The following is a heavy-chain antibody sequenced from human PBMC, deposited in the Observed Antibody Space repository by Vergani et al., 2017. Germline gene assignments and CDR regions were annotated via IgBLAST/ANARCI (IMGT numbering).Heavy chain of an antibody. CDR1: GFSFSSYS. J-gene: IGHJ6*03. D-gene: IGHD5-18*01. CDR2: ISSSSSYI. Sequence: EVQLVESGGGLVQPGRSLRLSCAASGFSFSSYSMNWVRQAPGKGLEWVSSISSSSSYIYYADSVKGRFTISRDNAKNSLYLQMNSLRAEDTAVYYCARDLQLWVLTGYYYYMDVWGKGTTVTVSS. CDR3: ARDLQLWVLTGYYYYMDV. V-gene: IGHV3-21*01.